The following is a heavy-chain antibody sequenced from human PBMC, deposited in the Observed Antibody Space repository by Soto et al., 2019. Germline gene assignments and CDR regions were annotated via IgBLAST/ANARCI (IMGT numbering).Heavy chain of an antibody. V-gene: IGHV3-74*01. D-gene: IGHD5-18*01. J-gene: IGHJ4*02. CDR2: INSDGSST. CDR1: GFTLSSYW. Sequence: TEGSLRLSCAASGFTLSSYWMHWVRQAPGKGLVWVSRINSDGSSTSYADSVKGRFTISRDNAKNTLYLQMSSLRAEDAAVYYCARRRVGYSYGLDWGQGTLVTVSS. CDR3: ARRRVGYSYGLD.